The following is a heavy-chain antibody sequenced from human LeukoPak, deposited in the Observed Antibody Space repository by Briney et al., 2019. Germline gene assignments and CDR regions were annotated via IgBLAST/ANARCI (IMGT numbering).Heavy chain of an antibody. CDR3: ASSAMGYSYGWDYYYYYGMDV. CDR1: GGTFSSYA. V-gene: IGHV1-69*04. CDR2: IIPILGIA. Sequence: SVTVSCKASGGTFSSYAISWVRQAPGQGLEWMGRIIPILGIANYAQKFQGRVTITADKSTSTAYMELSSLRSEDTAVYYCASSAMGYSYGWDYYYYYGMDVWGQGTTVTVSS. D-gene: IGHD5-18*01. J-gene: IGHJ6*02.